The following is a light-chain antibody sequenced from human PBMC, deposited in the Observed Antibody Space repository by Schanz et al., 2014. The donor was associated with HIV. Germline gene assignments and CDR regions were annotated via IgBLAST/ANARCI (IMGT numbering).Light chain of an antibody. CDR2: GVS. CDR3: QQYGSSPYT. V-gene: IGKV3-20*01. J-gene: IGKJ2*01. CDR1: QRVSSNN. Sequence: EIVLTQSPGTLSLSPGERATLSCRASQRVSSNNFAWYQQKPGQSPRLLIYGVSIRATGSPDRFSGSGSGTDFTLTISSLEPEDFAVYYCQQYGSSPYTFGQGTKLEI.